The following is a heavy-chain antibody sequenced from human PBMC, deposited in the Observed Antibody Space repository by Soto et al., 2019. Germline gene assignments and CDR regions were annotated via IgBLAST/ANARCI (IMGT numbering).Heavy chain of an antibody. CDR1: GGSFSGYY. CDR3: VSAPPVVVKAKQVRAAGGATVGCDY. Sequence: QVQLQQWGAGLLKPSETLSLTCAVYGGSFSGYYWCWIRQPPGKGLEWIGEINHSGSTNYNPSLKCLVTTTVDTSKNQFSLTLSSVTAADTVVDSCVSAPPVVVKAKQVRAAGGATVGCDYWGQGTLVTVSS. V-gene: IGHV4-34*01. D-gene: IGHD3-22*01. CDR2: INHSGST. J-gene: IGHJ4*02.